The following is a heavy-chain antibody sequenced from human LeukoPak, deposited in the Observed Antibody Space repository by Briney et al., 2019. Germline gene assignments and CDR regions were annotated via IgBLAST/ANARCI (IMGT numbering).Heavy chain of an antibody. D-gene: IGHD1-1*01. CDR1: GLTLTASA. CDR3: AADRFQLDPFYFNS. Sequence: SVKVSCKASGLTLTASAMQWVRQARAQGLEWIGWIVVGSDISIYAQKFQERVTITRDVSTSTVYMEMSSLNSDDTAVYYCAADRFQLDPFYFNSWGQGTLVTVSS. CDR2: IVVGSDIS. J-gene: IGHJ4*02. V-gene: IGHV1-58*02.